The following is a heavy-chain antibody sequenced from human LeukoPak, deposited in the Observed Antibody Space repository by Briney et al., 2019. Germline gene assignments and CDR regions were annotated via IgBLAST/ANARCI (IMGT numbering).Heavy chain of an antibody. D-gene: IGHD5-12*01. J-gene: IGHJ3*02. V-gene: IGHV3-30*02. CDR1: GFTFSSYG. CDR3: AKDAVVATDDAFDI. Sequence: GGSLRLSCAASGFTFSSYGMHWVRQAPGKGLEWVAFIRYDGSNKYYADSVKGRFTISRDNSKNTLYLQMNSLRAEDTAVYYCAKDAVVATDDAFDIWGQGTMVTVSS. CDR2: IRYDGSNK.